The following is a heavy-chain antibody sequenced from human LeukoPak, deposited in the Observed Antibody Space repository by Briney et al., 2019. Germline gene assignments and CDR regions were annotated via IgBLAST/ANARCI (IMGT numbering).Heavy chain of an antibody. Sequence: GGSLRLSCAASGFTFSSYSMRWVRQAPGKGLVWVSRINSDGSSTSYADSVKGRFTISRDNAKNTLYLQMNSLRAEDTAVYYCARITVVTQSGGDYWGKGTLLSV. D-gene: IGHD3-22*01. J-gene: IGHJ4*02. V-gene: IGHV3-74*01. CDR2: INSDGSST. CDR3: ARITVVTQSGGDY. CDR1: GFTFSSYS.